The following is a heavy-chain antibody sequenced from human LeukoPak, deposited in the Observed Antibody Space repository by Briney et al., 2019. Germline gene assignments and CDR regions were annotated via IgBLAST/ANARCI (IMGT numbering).Heavy chain of an antibody. V-gene: IGHV3-30*18. J-gene: IGHJ5*02. CDR1: GFTFSSYG. D-gene: IGHD3-10*01. CDR2: ISYDGSNK. CDR3: AKDSASYYSPYNWFDP. Sequence: GRSLRLSCAASGFTFSSYGMRWVRQAPGKGLEWVAVISYDGSNKYYADSVKGRFTISRDNSKNTLYLQMNSLRAEDTAVYYCAKDSASYYSPYNWFDPWGQGTLVTVSS.